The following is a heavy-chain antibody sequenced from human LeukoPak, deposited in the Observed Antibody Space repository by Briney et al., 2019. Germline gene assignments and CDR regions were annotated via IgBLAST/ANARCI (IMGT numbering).Heavy chain of an antibody. Sequence: PSETLSLTCAVYGGSFSGYYWSWIRQPPGKGLEWIGEINHSGSTNYNPSLKSRVTISVDTSKNQFSLKLSSVTAADTAVYYCARDPAARPGVDYWGQGTLVTVS. D-gene: IGHD6-6*01. J-gene: IGHJ4*02. V-gene: IGHV4-34*01. CDR1: GGSFSGYY. CDR3: ARDPAARPGVDY. CDR2: INHSGST.